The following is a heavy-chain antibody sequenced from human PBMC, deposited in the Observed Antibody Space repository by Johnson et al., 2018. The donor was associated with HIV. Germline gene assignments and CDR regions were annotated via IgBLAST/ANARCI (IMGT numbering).Heavy chain of an antibody. CDR2: ISWDGGST. Sequence: VQLVESGGGLIKPGGSLRLSCAASGFTFDDYTMHWVRQAPGKGLEWVSLISWDGGSTYYADSVKGRFTISRDNSKHPRYLQMNSLRVEDTAVYYCAKFGNPYLVGATAGGVGGAFDIWGQGTMVTVSS. J-gene: IGHJ3*02. CDR3: AKFGNPYLVGATAGGVGGAFDI. V-gene: IGHV3-43*01. D-gene: IGHD1-26*01. CDR1: GFTFDDYT.